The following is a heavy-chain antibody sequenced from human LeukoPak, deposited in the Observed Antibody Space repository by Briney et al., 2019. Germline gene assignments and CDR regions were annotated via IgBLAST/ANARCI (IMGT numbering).Heavy chain of an antibody. D-gene: IGHD3-10*01. CDR2: ISSNGGST. CDR3: ARDGSGSYKAFDI. Sequence: GGSLRLSCAASGFTFSSYAMHWVRQAPGKGLEYVSAISSNGGSTYYANSVKGRFTISRDNSKNTLYLQMGSLRAEDMAVYYCARDGSGSYKAFDIWGQGTMVTVSS. CDR1: GFTFSSYA. V-gene: IGHV3-64*01. J-gene: IGHJ3*02.